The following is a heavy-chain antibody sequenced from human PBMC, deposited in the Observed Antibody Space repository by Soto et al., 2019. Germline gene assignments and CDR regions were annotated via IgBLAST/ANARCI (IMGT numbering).Heavy chain of an antibody. CDR1: GFTFSSYA. V-gene: IGHV3-23*01. CDR2: ISGSDRST. Sequence: EVQLLESGGDLVQPGGSLRLSCAASGFTFSSYAMTLVRQAPGKGLEWVSAISGSDRSTYYADSVKGRFTISRDNSKNTLYLQMNSLRAEDTAVYYCAKAPSVTSYYYGMDVWGQGTTVTVSS. CDR3: AKAPSVTSYYYGMDV. D-gene: IGHD4-17*01. J-gene: IGHJ6*02.